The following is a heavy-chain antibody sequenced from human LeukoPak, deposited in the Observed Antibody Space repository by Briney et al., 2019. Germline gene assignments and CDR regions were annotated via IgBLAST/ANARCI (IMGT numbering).Heavy chain of an antibody. CDR2: IYHSGST. Sequence: PSGTLSLTCAVSGGSISSSNWWSWVRQPPGKGLEWIGEIYHSGSTNYNPSLKSRVTISLDKSKNQFSLKLSSVTAADTAVYHCARAVVAESAAPLAGAYYYYGMDVWGQGTTVTVSS. CDR3: ARAVVAESAAPLAGAYYYYGMDV. V-gene: IGHV4-4*02. CDR1: GGSISSSNW. J-gene: IGHJ6*02. D-gene: IGHD2-2*01.